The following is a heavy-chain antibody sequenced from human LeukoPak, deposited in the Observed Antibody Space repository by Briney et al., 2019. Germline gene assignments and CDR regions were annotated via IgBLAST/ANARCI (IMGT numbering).Heavy chain of an antibody. V-gene: IGHV3-48*01. D-gene: IGHD3-22*01. CDR2: ISSSSSTI. CDR1: GFTFSTYS. CDR3: ARGSTYYDSSGQVPFDY. J-gene: IGHJ4*02. Sequence: GGSLRLSCAASGFTFSTYSMNWVRQAPGKGLEWVSYISSSSSTIYYADSVKGRFTFSRDNAKNSLYLQMNSLRAEDTAVYYCARGSTYYDSSGQVPFDYWGQGTLVTVSS.